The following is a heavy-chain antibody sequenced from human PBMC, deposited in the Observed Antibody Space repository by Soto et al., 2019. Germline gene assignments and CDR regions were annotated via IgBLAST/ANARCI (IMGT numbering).Heavy chain of an antibody. CDR3: AREFSNSPEAFDS. CDR2: MFHTGSA. CDR1: GGSVNSDSYY. V-gene: IGHV4-61*01. Sequence: SETLSLTCTVSGGSVNSDSYYWSWIRQPPGRGLEWIGYMFHTGSASYNPSLKSRVTISVDTTRNQFSLRLSSVTAADTAVYYCAREFSNSPEAFDSWGQGSLVTVSS. J-gene: IGHJ4*02. D-gene: IGHD6-6*01.